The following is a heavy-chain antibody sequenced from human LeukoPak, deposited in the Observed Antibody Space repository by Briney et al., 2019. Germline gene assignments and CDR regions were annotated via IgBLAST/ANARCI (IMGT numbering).Heavy chain of an antibody. Sequence: GGSLRLSCAASGLTITTIYMTWVRQAPGKGLEWVSVIYGDSETNYADSVKGRFTISRDNSKNTVYLQMHSLRAEDTAIYYCVNRDGGWLQSSGMDVWGQGTAVTVSS. CDR1: GLTITTIY. CDR3: VNRDGGWLQSSGMDV. D-gene: IGHD5-24*01. CDR2: IYGDSET. J-gene: IGHJ6*02. V-gene: IGHV3-53*01.